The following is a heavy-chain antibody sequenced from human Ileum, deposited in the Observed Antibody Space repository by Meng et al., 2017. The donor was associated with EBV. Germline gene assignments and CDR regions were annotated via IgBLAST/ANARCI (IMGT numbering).Heavy chain of an antibody. Sequence: GQRAVSSRVLEKPPGARSLTFGVLGGSISSPNWCGWVRQPPWKGLEGIGEIYHSGSTNYNPSLKGRVRISVDKSKNQFSLKLSSVTAADTAVYYCARADKVRFDYWGQGALVTVSS. CDR1: GGSISSPNW. V-gene: IGHV4-4*03. CDR2: IYHSGST. J-gene: IGHJ4*02. CDR3: ARADKVRFDY.